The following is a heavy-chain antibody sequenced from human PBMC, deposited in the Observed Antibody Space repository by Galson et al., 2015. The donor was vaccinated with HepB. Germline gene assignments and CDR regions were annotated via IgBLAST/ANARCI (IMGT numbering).Heavy chain of an antibody. D-gene: IGHD2-15*01. J-gene: IGHJ6*02. Sequence: QSGAEVKKPGESLKISCEGSGYRFSMYWIGWVRQMPGRGLEWTGSIYPSASETRYSPSFQGQVTISADKSISTAYLQWSSLKASDTAMYYCARRQIYGSGLYSMDVWGQGTTVTVSS. CDR2: IYPSASET. CDR1: GYRFSMYW. V-gene: IGHV5-51*01. CDR3: ARRQIYGSGLYSMDV.